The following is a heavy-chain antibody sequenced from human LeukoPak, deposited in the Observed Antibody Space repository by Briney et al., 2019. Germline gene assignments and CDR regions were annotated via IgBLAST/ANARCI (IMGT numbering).Heavy chain of an antibody. CDR3: VRDSSWYNTYWYAGGFDL. Sequence: PGGSLRLSCAASGLTLSNYWMTWVRQAPGKGLEWVAIIGHDGYYIRYGDSVRGRFTISRDNANNALYLQMTSLRVEDTAIYYCVRDSSWYNTYWYAGGFDLWGQGALVAVSS. CDR2: IGHDGYYI. CDR1: GLTLSNYW. V-gene: IGHV3-7*01. J-gene: IGHJ4*02. D-gene: IGHD6-19*01.